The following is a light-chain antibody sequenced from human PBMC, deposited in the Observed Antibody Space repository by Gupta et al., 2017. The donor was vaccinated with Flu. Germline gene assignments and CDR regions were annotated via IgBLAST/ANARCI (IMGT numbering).Light chain of an antibody. J-gene: IGLJ2*01. CDR2: LNSDGSH. V-gene: IGLV4-69*01. CDR3: QTWGTGMWV. Sequence: QDVLTQSHSASASLAASVTLTCTLSSGHSSYAIAWHQQQPEKGPRVLLNLNSDGSHTKGDRSPARFSGSSSGAERYRTISSLQSEDEADYYCQTWGTGMWVFGGGTTLPVL. CDR1: SGHSSYA.